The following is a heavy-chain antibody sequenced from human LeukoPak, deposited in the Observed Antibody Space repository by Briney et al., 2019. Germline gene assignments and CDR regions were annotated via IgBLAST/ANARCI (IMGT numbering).Heavy chain of an antibody. Sequence: SETLSLTCAVYGGSFSGYYWSWIRQPPGKGLERIGEINHSGSTNYNQSLKSRVTISVDTSKNQFSLKLSSVTAADTAVYYCALTGTTGDWFDPWGQGTLVTVSS. J-gene: IGHJ5*02. CDR3: ALTGTTGDWFDP. CDR1: GGSFSGYY. D-gene: IGHD1-20*01. CDR2: INHSGST. V-gene: IGHV4-34*01.